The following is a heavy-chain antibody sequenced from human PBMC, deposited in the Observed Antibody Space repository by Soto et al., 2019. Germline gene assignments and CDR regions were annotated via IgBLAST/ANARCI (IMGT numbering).Heavy chain of an antibody. Sequence: ASVKVSCKASGYTFTSYNINWVRQAPGQGLEWVAGSNSNSGNSDHAQKFQGRLTVTRDASISTAYMELSSLRSDDTAVYYCVLLGVFGHWGPGTLVTVSS. CDR3: VLLGVFGH. CDR2: SNSNSGNS. J-gene: IGHJ4*02. V-gene: IGHV1-8*01. CDR1: GYTFTSYN. D-gene: IGHD3-3*01.